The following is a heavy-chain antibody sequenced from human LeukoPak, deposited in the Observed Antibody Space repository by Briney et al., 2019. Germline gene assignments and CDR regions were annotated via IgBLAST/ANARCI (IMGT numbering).Heavy chain of an antibody. CDR1: GGSISNQY. V-gene: IGHV4-59*11. CDR3: ARVRWLQPDH. Sequence: SETLSLTCTVSGGSISNQYWSWIRQPPGKGLEWIGCIYYTGTTNYNPSLKSRVTISVDTSKNQFSLRLSSVTAADTAVYCCARVRWLQPDHWGQGTLVTVSS. J-gene: IGHJ4*02. CDR2: IYYTGTT. D-gene: IGHD5-24*01.